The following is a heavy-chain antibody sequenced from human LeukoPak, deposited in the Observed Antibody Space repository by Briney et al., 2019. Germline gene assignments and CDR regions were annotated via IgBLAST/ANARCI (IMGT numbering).Heavy chain of an antibody. D-gene: IGHD3-10*01. J-gene: IGHJ4*02. CDR1: GYTSTTHW. V-gene: IGHV5-51*01. CDR2: LYPGDSDT. CDR3: ATSSRPYGSGTYSYDY. Sequence: GESLKISCRGSGYTSTTHWVGWVRQMPGKGLEWMGLLYPGDSDTRYSPSFQGQVTISADKSINTAYLQWSRLKASDTAMYYCATSSRPYGSGTYSYDYWGQGTLVTVSS.